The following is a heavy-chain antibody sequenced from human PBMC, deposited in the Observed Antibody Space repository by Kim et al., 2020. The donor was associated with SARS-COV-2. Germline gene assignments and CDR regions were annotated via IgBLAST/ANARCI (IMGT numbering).Heavy chain of an antibody. CDR1: GFTFSSYG. J-gene: IGHJ6*02. D-gene: IGHD6-19*01. CDR2: ISYDGSNK. Sequence: GGSLRLSCAASGFTFSSYGMHWVRQAPGKGLEWVAVISYDGSNKYYADSVKGRFTISRDNSKNTLYLQMNSLRAEDTAVYYCAKDSAVAGHYYYYYGMDVWGQGTTVTVSS. V-gene: IGHV3-30*18. CDR3: AKDSAVAGHYYYYYGMDV.